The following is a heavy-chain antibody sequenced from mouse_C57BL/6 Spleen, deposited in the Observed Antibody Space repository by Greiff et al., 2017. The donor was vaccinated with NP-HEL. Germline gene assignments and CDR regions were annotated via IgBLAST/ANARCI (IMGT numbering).Heavy chain of an antibody. D-gene: IGHD1-1*01. CDR1: GYSFTDYN. CDR3: APYYYGSSYHYYFDY. CDR2: INPNYGTT. J-gene: IGHJ2*01. V-gene: IGHV1-39*01. Sequence: EVQLQQSGPDLVKPGASVKISCKASGYSFTDYNMNWVKQSNGKSLEWIGVINPNYGTTSYNQKFKGKATLTVDQSSSTAYMQLNSLTSEDSAVYYCAPYYYGSSYHYYFDYWGQGTTLTVSS.